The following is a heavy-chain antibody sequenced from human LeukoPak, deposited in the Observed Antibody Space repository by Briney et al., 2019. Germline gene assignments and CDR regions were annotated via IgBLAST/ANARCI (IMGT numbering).Heavy chain of an antibody. CDR3: AKDFAPLRLAVAGFPNVFDI. J-gene: IGHJ3*02. Sequence: GGSLRLSCAASGFTFSSYWMSWVRQAPGKGLEWVSGISWNSGRIGYADSVKGRFTISRDNAKNSLYLQMNSLRADDTALYYCAKDFAPLRLAVAGFPNVFDIWGQGTMVTVSS. CDR2: ISWNSGRI. D-gene: IGHD6-13*01. CDR1: GFTFSSYW. V-gene: IGHV3-9*01.